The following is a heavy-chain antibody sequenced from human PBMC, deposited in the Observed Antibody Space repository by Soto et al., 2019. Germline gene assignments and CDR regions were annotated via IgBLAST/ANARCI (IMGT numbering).Heavy chain of an antibody. CDR2: IYYSGST. D-gene: IGHD4-17*01. V-gene: IGHV4-31*03. CDR3: ARAGDYGETVAFDI. CDR1: GGSISSGGYY. J-gene: IGHJ3*02. Sequence: SETLSLTCTVSGGSISSGGYYWSWIRQHPGKGLEWIGYIYYSGSTYYNPSLKSRVTISVDTSKNQFSLKLSSVTAADTAVXYCARAGDYGETVAFDIWGQGTMVTVSS.